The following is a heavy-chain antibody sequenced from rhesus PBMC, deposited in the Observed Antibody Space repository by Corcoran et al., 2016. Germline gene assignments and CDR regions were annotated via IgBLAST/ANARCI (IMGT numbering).Heavy chain of an antibody. CDR2: ITYGGST. J-gene: IGHJ5-1*01. CDR1: GGSISSGYYY. D-gene: IGHD1-14*01. V-gene: IGHV4-122*02. Sequence: QVQLQESGPGLVKPSETLSLTCAVSGGSISSGYYYWSWIRQPPGKGLEWLGYITYGGSTSYNPSLKSRVTMSRDTSKNQFSLKLSSVTAADTAVYYGARADDSKGHSRFDVWGAGVLVTVSS. CDR3: ARADDSKGHSRFDV.